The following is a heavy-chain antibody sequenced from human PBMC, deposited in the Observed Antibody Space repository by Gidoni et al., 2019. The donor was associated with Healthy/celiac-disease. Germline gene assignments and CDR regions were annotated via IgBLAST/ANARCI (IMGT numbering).Heavy chain of an antibody. CDR3: ARDLSGLVPDY. D-gene: IGHD3-9*01. J-gene: IGHJ4*02. CDR2: ISYDGSNK. Sequence: QVQLVEFGGGVVQPGRSLRLPRAASGFTFSSYAMHWVRQAPGKGLEWVTLISYDGSNKYYADSVKGRFTISRDKSKNTLYLQMNSLRAEDTALYYCARDLSGLVPDYWGQGTLVTVSS. CDR1: GFTFSSYA. V-gene: IGHV3-30-3*01.